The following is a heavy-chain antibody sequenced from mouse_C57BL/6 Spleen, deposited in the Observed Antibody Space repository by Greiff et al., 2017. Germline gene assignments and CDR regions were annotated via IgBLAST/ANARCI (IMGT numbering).Heavy chain of an antibody. V-gene: IGHV1-22*01. Sequence: VQLQQSGPELVKPGASVKMSCKASGYTFTDYNMHWVKQSHGKSLEWIGYINPNNGGTSYNQKFKGKTTLTVNKSSSTAYMELRSLTSEDSAVYYCARDGYYGYFDVWGTGTTVTVSS. CDR3: ARDGYYGYFDV. CDR2: INPNNGGT. D-gene: IGHD2-3*01. CDR1: GYTFTDYN. J-gene: IGHJ1*03.